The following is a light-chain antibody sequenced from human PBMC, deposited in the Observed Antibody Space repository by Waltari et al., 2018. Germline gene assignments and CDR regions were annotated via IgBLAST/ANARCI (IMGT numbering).Light chain of an antibody. CDR3: QHYGSAPPYT. Sequence: VLTQSPGTLSLSPGQTATLSCWASQSVSSSFLAWYQQRPGQAPRLLIYAASKRATGISDRFSGSGSGTDFTLTISRLESEDFAVYYCQHYGSAPPYTFGQGTKLEIK. CDR1: QSVSSSF. V-gene: IGKV3-20*01. J-gene: IGKJ2*01. CDR2: AAS.